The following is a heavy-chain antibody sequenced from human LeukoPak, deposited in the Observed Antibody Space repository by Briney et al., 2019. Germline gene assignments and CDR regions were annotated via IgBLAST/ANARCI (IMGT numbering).Heavy chain of an antibody. D-gene: IGHD2-2*01. CDR3: AKDHTDCSSTSCYEDWFDP. CDR2: ISVRGGST. V-gene: IGHV3-23*01. CDR1: GFTFRSYA. Sequence: GGSLRLSCAASGFTFRSYAISCVRQAPGKGLGWVSAISVRGGSTYYADSVKGQFTISRDDSMNTLYLQMNSLRAEDTAVYYGAKDHTDCSSTSCYEDWFDPWGQGTLVTVSS. J-gene: IGHJ5*02.